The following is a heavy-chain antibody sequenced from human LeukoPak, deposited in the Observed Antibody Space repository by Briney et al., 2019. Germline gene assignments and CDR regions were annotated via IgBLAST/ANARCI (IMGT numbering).Heavy chain of an antibody. CDR2: IKSDGSTT. Sequence: GGSLRLSCAASGFTFSNYWMHWVRQAPGKGLVWVSRIKSDGSTTSYADSVKGRFTISRDNAKNTLYLQMNSLRAEDTAVYYCARGPILDAIAAAGTSWFDPWGQGTLVTVSS. CDR1: GFTFSNYW. D-gene: IGHD6-13*01. CDR3: ARGPILDAIAAAGTSWFDP. J-gene: IGHJ5*02. V-gene: IGHV3-74*01.